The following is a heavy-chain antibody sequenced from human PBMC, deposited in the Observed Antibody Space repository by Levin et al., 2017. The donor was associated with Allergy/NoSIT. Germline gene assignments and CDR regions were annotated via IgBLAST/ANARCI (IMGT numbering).Heavy chain of an antibody. CDR3: AKVGRYGDYVGYFDY. J-gene: IGHJ4*02. V-gene: IGHV3-23*01. D-gene: IGHD4-17*01. CDR2: ISGSGGST. CDR1: GFTFSSYA. Sequence: GESLKISCAASGFTFSSYAMSWVRQAPGKGLEWVSAISGSGGSTYYADSVKGRFTISRDNSKNTLYLQMNSLRAEDTAVYYCAKVGRYGDYVGYFDYWGQGTLVTVSS.